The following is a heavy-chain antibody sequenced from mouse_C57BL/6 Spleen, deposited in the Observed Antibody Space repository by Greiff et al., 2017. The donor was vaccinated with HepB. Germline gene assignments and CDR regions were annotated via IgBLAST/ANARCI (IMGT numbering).Heavy chain of an antibody. CDR1: GFTFTDYY. J-gene: IGHJ4*01. Sequence: EVKLVESGGGLVQPGGSLSLSCAASGFTFTDYYMSWVRQPPGKALEWLGFIRNKANGYTTEYSASVKGRFTISRDNYQSILYLQMNALRAEDSATYYCARSPYYYGSSSHYYAMDYWGQGTSVTVSS. V-gene: IGHV7-3*01. CDR3: ARSPYYYGSSSHYYAMDY. CDR2: IRNKANGYTT. D-gene: IGHD1-1*01.